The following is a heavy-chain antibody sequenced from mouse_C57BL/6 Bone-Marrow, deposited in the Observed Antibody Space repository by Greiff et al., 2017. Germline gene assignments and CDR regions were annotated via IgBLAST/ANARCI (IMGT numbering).Heavy chain of an antibody. D-gene: IGHD2-12*01. CDR3: ARIPYYNFDY. CDR1: GYAFSSSW. V-gene: IGHV1-82*01. J-gene: IGHJ2*01. Sequence: QVQLQQSGPELVKPGASVKISCKASGYAFSSSWMNWVKQRPGKGLEWIGRIYPGDGDTNYNGKFKGKATLTAAKSSSTAYMQLSSLTSEDSAVYFCARIPYYNFDYWGQGTTLTVSS. CDR2: IYPGDGDT.